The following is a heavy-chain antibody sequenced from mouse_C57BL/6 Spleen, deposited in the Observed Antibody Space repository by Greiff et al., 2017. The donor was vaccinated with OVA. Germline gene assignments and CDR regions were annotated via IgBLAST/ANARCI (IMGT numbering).Heavy chain of an antibody. CDR1: GYTFTSYW. J-gene: IGHJ1*03. CDR3: ARHYGSSYWYFDV. CDR2: IYPSDSET. V-gene: IGHV1-61*01. Sequence: VKLQQPGAELVRPGSSVKLSCKASGYTFTSYWMDWVKQRPGQGLEWIGNIYPSDSETHYNQKFKDKATLTVDKSSSTAYMQLSSLTSEDSAVYYCARHYGSSYWYFDVWGTGTTVTVSS. D-gene: IGHD1-1*01.